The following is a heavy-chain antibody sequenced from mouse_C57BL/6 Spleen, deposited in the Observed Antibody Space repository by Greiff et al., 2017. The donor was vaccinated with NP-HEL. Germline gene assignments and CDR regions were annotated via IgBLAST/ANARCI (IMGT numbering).Heavy chain of an antibody. CDR2: IDPEDGET. CDR1: GFNIKDYY. V-gene: IGHV14-2*01. CDR3: ARPLYYGSSYVPYYAMDY. D-gene: IGHD1-1*01. Sequence: EVQLQQSGAELVKPGASVKLSCTASGFNIKDYYMHWVKQRTEQGLEWIGRIDPEDGETKYAPKFQGKATITADTSSNTAYLQLSSLTAEDTAVYYCARPLYYGSSYVPYYAMDYWGQGTSVTVSS. J-gene: IGHJ4*01.